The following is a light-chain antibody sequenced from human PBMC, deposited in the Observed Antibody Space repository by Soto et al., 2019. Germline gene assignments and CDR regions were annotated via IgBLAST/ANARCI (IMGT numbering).Light chain of an antibody. J-gene: IGKJ1*01. CDR2: AAS. CDR3: QQSSSTPLT. Sequence: DIQMTQSPPSLSASVGERVTITCRASQSISGYLNWYQQKPGKAPKLLIYAASSLQGGVPSRFSGGGSGTDFTLSISSLQPEDFATYYCQQSSSTPLTFGQGTKVEIK. V-gene: IGKV1-39*01. CDR1: QSISGY.